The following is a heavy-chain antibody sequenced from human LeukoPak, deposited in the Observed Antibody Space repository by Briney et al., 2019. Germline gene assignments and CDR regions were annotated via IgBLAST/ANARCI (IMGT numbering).Heavy chain of an antibody. V-gene: IGHV1-2*06. CDR3: ARGGIQLWQNFDY. Sequence: ASVKVSCKASGYTFTSYGISWVRQAPGQGLEWMGRINPNSGGTNYAQKFQGRVTMTRDTSISTAYMELSRLRSDDTAVYYCARGGIQLWQNFDYWGQGTLVTVSS. CDR2: INPNSGGT. J-gene: IGHJ4*02. CDR1: GYTFTSYG. D-gene: IGHD5-18*01.